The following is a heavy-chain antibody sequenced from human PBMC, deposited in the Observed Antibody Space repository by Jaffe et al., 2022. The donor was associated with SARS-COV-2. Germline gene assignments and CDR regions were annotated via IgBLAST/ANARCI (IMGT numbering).Heavy chain of an antibody. CDR3: ARDLKWRTIKYYGFDS. CDR2: INTADGYT. J-gene: IGHJ4*02. V-gene: IGHV1-3*04. Sequence: QVQLVQSGAEVKKPGASVKVSCKASGYTFTDYSMHWVRQAPGQRLEWMGWINTADGYTKLSQNFQDRIAFTRDTSANTAYLHLTGLRSEDTAVYYCARDLKWRTIKYYGFDSWGPGTLVTVSS. CDR1: GYTFTDYS. D-gene: IGHD3-3*01.